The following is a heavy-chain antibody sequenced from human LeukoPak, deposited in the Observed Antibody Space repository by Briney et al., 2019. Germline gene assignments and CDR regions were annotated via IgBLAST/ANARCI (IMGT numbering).Heavy chain of an antibody. CDR3: ARRKRRLYPSWWFDP. CDR2: IYYSGST. Sequence: SETLSLTCTVSGGSISSSSYYWGWSRQPPGKGLEWIGSIYYSGSTYYNPSLKSRVTISVDTSKNQFSLKLSSVTAADTAVYYCARRKRRLYPSWWFDPWGQGTLVTVSS. CDR1: GGSISSSSYY. D-gene: IGHD3-16*01. V-gene: IGHV4-39*07. J-gene: IGHJ5*02.